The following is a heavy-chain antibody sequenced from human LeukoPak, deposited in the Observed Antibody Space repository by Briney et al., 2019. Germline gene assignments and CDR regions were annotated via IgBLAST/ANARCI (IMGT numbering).Heavy chain of an antibody. CDR1: GFTFNNYW. D-gene: IGHD2-2*02. CDR3: ARGRYQLLYGGIDY. Sequence: GGSLRLSCAASGFTFNNYWMHWVRQAPGKGLVWVSRVNRDGSSTNYADSVKGRFTISRDNAKNTLYLQMNSLRAEDTAVYYCARGRYQLLYGGIDYWGQGTLVTVSS. CDR2: VNRDGSST. J-gene: IGHJ4*02. V-gene: IGHV3-74*01.